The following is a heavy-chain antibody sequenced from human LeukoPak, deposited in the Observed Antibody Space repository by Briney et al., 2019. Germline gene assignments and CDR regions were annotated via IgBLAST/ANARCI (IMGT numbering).Heavy chain of an antibody. CDR3: ARARQGGDFDYYYYGMDV. Sequence: GGSLRLSCAASGFTFSSYSMNWVRQAPGKGLEWVSYISSSSSTIYYADSVKGRFTISRDNAKNSLYLQMNSLRDEDTAVYYCARARQGGDFDYYYYGMDVWGQGTTVTVSS. CDR2: ISSSSSTI. D-gene: IGHD3-16*01. V-gene: IGHV3-48*02. CDR1: GFTFSSYS. J-gene: IGHJ6*02.